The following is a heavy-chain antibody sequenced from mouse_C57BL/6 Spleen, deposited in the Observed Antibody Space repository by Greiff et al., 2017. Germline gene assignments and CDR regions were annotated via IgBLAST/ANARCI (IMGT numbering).Heavy chain of an antibody. CDR1: GYTFTSYW. CDR3: ARQTAQAPWFAY. J-gene: IGHJ3*01. V-gene: IGHV1-59*01. Sequence: QVHVKQSVAELVRPGTSVKLSCKASGYTFTSYWMHWVKQRPGQGLEWIGVIDPSDSYTNYNQKFKGKATLTVDTSSSTAYMQLSSLTSEDSAVYYCARQTAQAPWFAYWGQGTLVTVSA. D-gene: IGHD3-2*02. CDR2: IDPSDSYT.